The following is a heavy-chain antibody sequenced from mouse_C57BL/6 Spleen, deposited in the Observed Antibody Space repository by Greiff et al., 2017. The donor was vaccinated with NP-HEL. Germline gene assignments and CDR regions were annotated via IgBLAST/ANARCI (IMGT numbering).Heavy chain of an antibody. CDR1: GYTFTSYW. D-gene: IGHD4-1*01. CDR2: IYPGSGST. J-gene: IGHJ4*01. Sequence: QVQLQQPGAELVKPGASVKVSCKASGYTFTSYWITWVKQRPGQGLEWIGDIYPGSGSTNYNEKFKSKATLTVDTSSSTAYMQLSSLTSEDSAVYYCAFNWDNYYAMDYWGQGTSVTVSS. CDR3: AFNWDNYYAMDY. V-gene: IGHV1-55*01.